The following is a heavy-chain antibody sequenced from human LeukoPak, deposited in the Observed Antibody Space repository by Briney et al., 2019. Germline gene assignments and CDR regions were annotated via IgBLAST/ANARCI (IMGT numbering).Heavy chain of an antibody. J-gene: IGHJ4*02. D-gene: IGHD1-26*01. CDR1: GFTFSSYE. Sequence: PGGSLRLSCAASGFTFSSYEMNWVRQAPGKGLEWVSYISSSGSTIYYADSVKGRFTISRDNTKNSLYLQMNSLRAEDTAVYYCARELRWDGDYWGQGTLVTVSS. CDR2: ISSSGSTI. V-gene: IGHV3-48*03. CDR3: ARELRWDGDY.